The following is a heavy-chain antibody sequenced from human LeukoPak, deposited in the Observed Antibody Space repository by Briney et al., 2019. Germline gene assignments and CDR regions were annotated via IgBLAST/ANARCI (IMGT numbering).Heavy chain of an antibody. CDR3: ARGYCSSTSCLGGFDY. CDR2: ISAYNGNT. D-gene: IGHD2-2*01. V-gene: IGHV1-18*01. J-gene: IGHJ4*02. Sequence: ASVKVSCKASGYTFTSYGISWVRQAPGQGLEWMGWISAYNGNTNYAQKLQGRVTMTTDTSTSTAYMELRSLRSDDTAVYYCARGYCSSTSCLGGFDYWGQGTLVTVSS. CDR1: GYTFTSYG.